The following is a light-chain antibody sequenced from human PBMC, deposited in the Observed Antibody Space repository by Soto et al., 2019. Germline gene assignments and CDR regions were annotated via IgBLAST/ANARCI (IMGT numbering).Light chain of an antibody. CDR3: QQTYSIHHT. J-gene: IGKJ2*01. V-gene: IGKV1-39*01. CDR1: QMSSNY. Sequence: DIQMTQSPSSLSASVGDRVTITCRSSQMSSNYLNWYQQRPGPAPGLMILAASRWQSGIPSRFSGSGTGTDLPLTINSLQPEDYATYYCQQTYSIHHTVDQRTRPEIK. CDR2: AAS.